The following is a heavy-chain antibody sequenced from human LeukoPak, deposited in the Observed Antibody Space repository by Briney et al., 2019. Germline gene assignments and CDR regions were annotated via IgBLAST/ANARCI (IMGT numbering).Heavy chain of an antibody. D-gene: IGHD4-11*01. V-gene: IGHV3-23*01. CDR1: GFTFTYYA. Sequence: PGGSLRLSCAASGFTFTYYAMNWVRQAPGKGLEWVSAISGSGSDGGTYYADSVKGRFTISRDNSKNTLYLQMNSLRAEDTAVYYCAKAGDYSYFDYWGQGTLVTVSS. CDR2: ISGSGSDGGT. J-gene: IGHJ4*02. CDR3: AKAGDYSYFDY.